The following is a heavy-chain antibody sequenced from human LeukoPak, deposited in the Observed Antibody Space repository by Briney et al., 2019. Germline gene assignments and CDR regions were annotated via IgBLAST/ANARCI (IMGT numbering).Heavy chain of an antibody. Sequence: SSETLSLTCTVSGGSISSYYWSWIRQPPGKGLEWIGYIYYSGSTNYNPSLKSRVTISVDTSKNQFSLKLSSVTAADTAVYYCARHRSRIQLWASSVGMDVWGQGTTVTVSS. J-gene: IGHJ6*02. V-gene: IGHV4-59*08. CDR1: GGSISSYY. CDR3: ARHRSRIQLWASSVGMDV. CDR2: IYYSGST. D-gene: IGHD5-18*01.